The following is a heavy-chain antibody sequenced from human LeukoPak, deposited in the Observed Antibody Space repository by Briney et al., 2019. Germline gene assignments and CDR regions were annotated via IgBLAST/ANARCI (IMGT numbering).Heavy chain of an antibody. J-gene: IGHJ6*02. CDR3: ARDLWGSGYYYDYYYGMDV. CDR1: GGSISSYY. V-gene: IGHV4-59*01. D-gene: IGHD3-22*01. Sequence: SETLSLTCTVSGGSISSYYWSWIRQPPGKGLEWIGYIYYSGSTNYNPSLKSRVTISVDTSKNQFSLKLSSVTAADTAAYYCARDLWGSGYYYDYYYGMDVWGQGTTVTVSS. CDR2: IYYSGST.